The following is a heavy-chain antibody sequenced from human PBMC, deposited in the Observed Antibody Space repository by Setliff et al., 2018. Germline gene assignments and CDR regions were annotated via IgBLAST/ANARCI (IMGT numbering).Heavy chain of an antibody. CDR3: AKHSSYFDY. CDR2: IYHSGST. CDR1: GYSISNDYF. Sequence: PSETLSLTCTVSGYSISNDYFWGWIRQPPGKGLEWIGSIYHSGSTSYYPSLKSRVTISVDTSKNQFSLNLSSVTAADTAVYYCAKHSSYFDYWGQGTLVTVST. V-gene: IGHV4-38-2*02. D-gene: IGHD2-15*01. J-gene: IGHJ4*02.